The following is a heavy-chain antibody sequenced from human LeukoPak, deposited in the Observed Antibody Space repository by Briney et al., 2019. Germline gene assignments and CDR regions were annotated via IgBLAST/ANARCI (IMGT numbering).Heavy chain of an antibody. CDR3: ARTTPYYYDSSGTGPDY. CDR1: GGSISSSSYY. D-gene: IGHD3-22*01. CDR2: IYYSGST. V-gene: IGHV4-39*07. J-gene: IGHJ4*02. Sequence: SETLSLTCTVSGGSISSSSYYWGWIRQPPGKGLEWIGSIYYSGSTYYNPSLKSRVTISVDTSKNQFSLKLSSVTAADTAVYYCARTTPYYYDSSGTGPDYWGQGTLVTVSS.